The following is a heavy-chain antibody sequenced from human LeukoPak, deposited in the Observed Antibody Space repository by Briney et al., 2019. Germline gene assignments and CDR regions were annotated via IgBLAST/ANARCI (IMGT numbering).Heavy chain of an antibody. CDR1: GYTFTGYY. D-gene: IGHD2-2*01. CDR3: ARDNIAEVPTAMSYNWFDP. V-gene: IGHV1-2*02. Sequence: ASVKVSCKASGYTFTGYYIHWLRQAPGQRPEWMGWINPHNGDTNYRQTFQGRVTMTSDTSISTAYMELNRLTSDDTAVYYCARDNIAEVPTAMSYNWFDPWGQGTLVTVSS. CDR2: INPHNGDT. J-gene: IGHJ5*02.